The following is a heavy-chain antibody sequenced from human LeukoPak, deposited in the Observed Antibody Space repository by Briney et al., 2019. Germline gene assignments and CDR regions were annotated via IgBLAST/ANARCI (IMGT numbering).Heavy chain of an antibody. D-gene: IGHD6-19*01. CDR3: AKGAYSSGPNWFDP. CDR1: GFTFSSYG. CDR2: TSGSGGQA. V-gene: IGHV3-23*01. J-gene: IGHJ5*02. Sequence: GGSLRLSCAASGFTFSSYGMSWVRQAPGKGLEWVSATSGSGGQANYADSVKGRFTISRDNSKNTLYLQLNSLRAEDTAIYYCAKGAYSSGPNWFDPWGQGTLVTVSS.